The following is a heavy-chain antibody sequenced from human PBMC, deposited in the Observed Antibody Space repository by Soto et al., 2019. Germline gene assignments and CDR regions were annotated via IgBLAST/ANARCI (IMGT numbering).Heavy chain of an antibody. CDR1: GGSFSGYY. Sequence: LSETLSLTCAVYGGSFSGYYWSWIRQPPGKGLEWIGEINHSGSTNYNPSLKSRVTISVDTSKNQFSLKLSSVTAADTAVYYCARGTMVRGVTHWGQGTLVTVSS. D-gene: IGHD3-10*01. J-gene: IGHJ4*02. CDR2: INHSGST. CDR3: ARGTMVRGVTH. V-gene: IGHV4-34*01.